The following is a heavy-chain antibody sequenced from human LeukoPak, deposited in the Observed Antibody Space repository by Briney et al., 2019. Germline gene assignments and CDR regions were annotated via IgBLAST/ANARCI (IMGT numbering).Heavy chain of an antibody. CDR3: AKGEYCGGDCYYYFDY. J-gene: IGHJ4*02. CDR2: ISGSGGST. V-gene: IGHV3-23*01. D-gene: IGHD2-21*02. CDR1: GFTFSSYG. Sequence: GGSLRPSCAASGFTFSSYGMSWVRQAPGKGLEWVSAISGSGGSTYYADSVKGRFTISRDNSKNTLYLQMNSLRAEDTAVYYCAKGEYCGGDCYYYFDYWGQGTLVTVSS.